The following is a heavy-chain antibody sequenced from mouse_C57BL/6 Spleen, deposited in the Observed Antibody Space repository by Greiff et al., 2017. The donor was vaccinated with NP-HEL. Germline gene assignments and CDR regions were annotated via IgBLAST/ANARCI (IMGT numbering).Heavy chain of an antibody. V-gene: IGHV5-17*01. CDR1: GFTFSDYG. CDR2: ISSGSSTI. J-gene: IGHJ4*01. CDR3: ARAATVVGGGYAMDY. D-gene: IGHD1-1*01. Sequence: EVQVVESGGGLVKPGGSLKLSCAASGFTFSDYGMHWVRQAPEKGLEWVAYISSGSSTIYYADTVKGRFTISRDNAKNTLFLQMTSLRSEDTAMYYCARAATVVGGGYAMDYWGQGTSVTVSS.